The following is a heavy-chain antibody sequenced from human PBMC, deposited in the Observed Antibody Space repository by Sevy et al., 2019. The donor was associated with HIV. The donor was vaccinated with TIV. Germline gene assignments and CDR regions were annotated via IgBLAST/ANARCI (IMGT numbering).Heavy chain of an antibody. CDR1: GDTFTRHY. CDR2: IDPSGDNA. Sequence: ASVKVSCKASGDTFTRHYMHWVRQAPGQGLEWMGIIDPSGDNANYTQKLQGRLTMTRETSTITAYMELSSRSSEDTAVYYCVRADPAQHFDSWGQGTLVTVSS. V-gene: IGHV1-46*04. J-gene: IGHJ4*02. CDR3: VRADPAQHFDS.